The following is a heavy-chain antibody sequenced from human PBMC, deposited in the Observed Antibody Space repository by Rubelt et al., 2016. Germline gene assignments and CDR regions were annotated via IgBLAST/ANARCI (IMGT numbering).Heavy chain of an antibody. CDR1: GFTFSDFA. D-gene: IGHD6-19*01. CDR2: NGASGGNT. V-gene: IGHV3-23*01. CDR3: AKDRSVSGRGGLDY. J-gene: IGHJ4*02. Sequence: GSGGGVVQPGGSLRLSCAASGFTFSDFALTWVRQAPGKGLEWVSANGASGGNTYYADAVKGRVTMSRDPSKNTLYLQMNSLRAEDTTMYYCAKDRSVSGRGGLDYWGQGTLVTVSS.